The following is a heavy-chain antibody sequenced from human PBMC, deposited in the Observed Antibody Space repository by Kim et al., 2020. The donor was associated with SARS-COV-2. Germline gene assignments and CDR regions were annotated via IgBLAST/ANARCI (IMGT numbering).Heavy chain of an antibody. CDR3: AKAPALRFLEWLSSFDY. Sequence: VKGRFTISRDNSKNTLYLQMNSLRAEDTAVYYCAKAPALRFLEWLSSFDYWGQGTLVTVSS. J-gene: IGHJ4*02. V-gene: IGHV3-23*01. D-gene: IGHD3-3*01.